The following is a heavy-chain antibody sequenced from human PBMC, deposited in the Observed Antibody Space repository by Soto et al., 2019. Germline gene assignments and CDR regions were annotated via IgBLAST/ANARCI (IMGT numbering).Heavy chain of an antibody. Sequence: QVQLVQSGAEVKKPGASVKVSCKASGYTFTSYYLHWVRQAPGQGLEWMGIINPSGGTTSYAQKFQGRGTMTRDTATSTVYMELSSLRSEDTAIYYCARPTRRGFCSGGSCYSGTDYWGQGTLVTVSS. D-gene: IGHD2-15*01. V-gene: IGHV1-46*03. J-gene: IGHJ4*02. CDR1: GYTFTSYY. CDR2: INPSGGTT. CDR3: ARPTRRGFCSGGSCYSGTDY.